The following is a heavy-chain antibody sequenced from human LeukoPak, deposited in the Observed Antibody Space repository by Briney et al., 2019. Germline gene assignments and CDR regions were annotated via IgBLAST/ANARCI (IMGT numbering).Heavy chain of an antibody. Sequence: GASVKVSCKASGYTFTSYGISWVRQAPGQGLEWMGWISAYNGNTNYAQKLQGRVTMTTDTSTSTAYMELRSLRSDDTAVHYCARDAGRITMIVVVSYFDYWGQGTLVTVSS. D-gene: IGHD3-22*01. J-gene: IGHJ4*02. V-gene: IGHV1-18*01. CDR2: ISAYNGNT. CDR3: ARDAGRITMIVVVSYFDY. CDR1: GYTFTSYG.